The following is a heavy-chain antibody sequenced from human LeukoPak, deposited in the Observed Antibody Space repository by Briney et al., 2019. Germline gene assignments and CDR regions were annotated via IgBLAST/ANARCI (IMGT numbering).Heavy chain of an antibody. CDR1: RFTFSTYW. J-gene: IGHJ4*02. CDR2: ISSDGSIT. CDR3: ARHLNYYLDY. V-gene: IGHV3-74*01. Sequence: GGSLRLSCSACRFTFSTYWMHWVRQAPGKGLVWVSRISSDGSITGYADSVKGRFTISRDNAKNTLYLQMNSLRAEDTAVYYCARHLNYYLDYWGLGTLVTVSS. D-gene: IGHD3-10*01.